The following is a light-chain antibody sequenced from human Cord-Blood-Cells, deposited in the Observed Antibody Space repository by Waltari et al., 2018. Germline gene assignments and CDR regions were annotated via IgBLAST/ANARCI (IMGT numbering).Light chain of an antibody. V-gene: IGKV1-39*01. CDR2: AAS. CDR3: QQNYTTPYS. Sequence: DIQMTQSPPSLSASVGERATITCRASQSISSYLNWYQQKPGKAPMLLIYAASSLHSGVPSRFSGSGSGTDFTLTISSLKPEDFAIYYCQQNYTTPYSFGHGTKLEIK. CDR1: QSISSY. J-gene: IGKJ2*03.